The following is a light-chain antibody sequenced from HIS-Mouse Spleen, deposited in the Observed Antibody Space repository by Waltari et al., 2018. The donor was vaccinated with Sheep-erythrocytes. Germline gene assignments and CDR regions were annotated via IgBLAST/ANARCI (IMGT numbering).Light chain of an antibody. CDR2: EVS. CDR1: SSDVGGYNY. V-gene: IGLV2-8*01. CDR3: CSYAGSYNHV. Sequence: QSALTQPPSASGSPGQSVTISCTGTSSDVGGYNYVSWYQQHPGKAPILMIYEVSKRPSGVPARFSGYKSGNTASLTISGLQAEDEADYYCCSYAGSYNHVFATGTKVTVL. J-gene: IGLJ1*01.